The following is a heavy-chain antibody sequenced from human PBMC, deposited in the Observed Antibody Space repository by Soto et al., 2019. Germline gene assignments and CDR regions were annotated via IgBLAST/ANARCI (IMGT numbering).Heavy chain of an antibody. Sequence: GGSLRLSCAASGFTFSSYAMSWVRQAPGKGLEWVSAISGSGGSTYYADSVKGRFTISRDNSKNTLYLQMNSLRAEDTAVYYCAKAFSVTYYDFWSGPPTARNYYYYYGMDVWGQGTTVTVSS. CDR2: ISGSGGST. CDR1: GFTFSSYA. J-gene: IGHJ6*02. V-gene: IGHV3-23*01. D-gene: IGHD3-3*01. CDR3: AKAFSVTYYDFWSGPPTARNYYYYYGMDV.